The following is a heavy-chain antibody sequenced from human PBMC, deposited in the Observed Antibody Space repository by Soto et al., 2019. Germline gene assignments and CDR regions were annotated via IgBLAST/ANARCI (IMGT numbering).Heavy chain of an antibody. J-gene: IGHJ4*02. CDR3: ASSAPAPRPYFDY. V-gene: IGHV4-34*01. D-gene: IGHD6-6*01. CDR1: GGSFSGYY. CDR2: INHSGST. Sequence: QVQLQQWGAGLLKPSETLSLTCAVYGGSFSGYYWSWIRQPPGKGLEWIGEINHSGSTNYNPSLKSRVTISVDTSKNQFSLKLSSVTAADTAVYYCASSAPAPRPYFDYWGQGTLVTVSS.